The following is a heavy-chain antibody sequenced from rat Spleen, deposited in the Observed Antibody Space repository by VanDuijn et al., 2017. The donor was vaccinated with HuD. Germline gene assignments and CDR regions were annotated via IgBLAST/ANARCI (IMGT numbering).Heavy chain of an antibody. CDR1: GFTFSSFW. CDR2: ISTDGGSS. Sequence: EVQLVETGGGLVQPGRSLKLSCVTSGFTFSSFWMYWIRQAPGKGLEWVSSISTDGGSSYYPDSVKGRFTISRDNAQNTLYLQMSKLGSEDTAIYYCARAQGYYWYFDFWGPGTMVTVSS. CDR3: ARAQGYYWYFDF. J-gene: IGHJ1*01. V-gene: IGHV5-58*01.